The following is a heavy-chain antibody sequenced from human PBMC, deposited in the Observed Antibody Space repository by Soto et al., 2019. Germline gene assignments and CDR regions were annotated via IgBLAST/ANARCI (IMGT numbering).Heavy chain of an antibody. CDR2: INPKSGGT. CDR3: ARGHSTDCSNGVCSFFYNHEMDV. D-gene: IGHD2-8*01. Sequence: ASVKVSCKASGYSFTDYHIHWVRQAPGQGLEWLGRINPKSGGTSTAQKFQGWVTMTRDRSISTVYMELTRLRSDDTAVYFRARGHSTDCSNGVCSFFYNHEMDVWGQGTTVTVSS. J-gene: IGHJ6*02. CDR1: GYSFTDYH. V-gene: IGHV1-2*04.